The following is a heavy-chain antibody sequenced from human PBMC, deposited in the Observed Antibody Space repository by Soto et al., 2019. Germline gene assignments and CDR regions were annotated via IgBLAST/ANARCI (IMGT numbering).Heavy chain of an antibody. J-gene: IGHJ6*02. Sequence: GGSLRLSCAASGFTFSSYGMHWVRQAPGKGLEWVAVIWYDGSNKYYADSVKGRFTISRDNSKNTLYLQMNSLRAEDTAVYYCARAFADYYYGMDVWGQGTTVTVSS. V-gene: IGHV3-33*01. CDR2: IWYDGSNK. CDR1: GFTFSSYG. CDR3: ARAFADYYYGMDV.